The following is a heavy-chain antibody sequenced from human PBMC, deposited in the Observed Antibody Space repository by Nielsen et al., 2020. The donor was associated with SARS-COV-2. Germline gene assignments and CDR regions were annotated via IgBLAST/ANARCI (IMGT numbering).Heavy chain of an antibody. J-gene: IGHJ3*02. CDR1: GYSFTSYW. V-gene: IGHV5-51*01. CDR2: IYPGDSDT. CDR3: ATPQYYYGSGRAFDI. Sequence: GESLKISCKGSGYSFTSYWISWVRQMPGKGLEWMGIIYPGDSDTRYSPSFQGQVTISADKSISTAYLQWSSLKASDTAMYYCATPQYYYGSGRAFDIWGQGTMVTVSS. D-gene: IGHD3-10*01.